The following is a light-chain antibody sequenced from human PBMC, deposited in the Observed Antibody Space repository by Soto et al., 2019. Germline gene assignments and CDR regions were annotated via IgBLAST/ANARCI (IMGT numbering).Light chain of an antibody. CDR3: QQLNSYPQT. CDR2: SAS. CDR1: QTIIGY. V-gene: IGKV1-39*01. Sequence: DIQMTQSPSSLSASIGDSVTITCRASQTIIGYLNWYQQKPGKPPKLLVYSASTLQSGVPSRFSGSGSGPDFTLTSSSLQPEDSATYFCQQLNSYPQTFGQGTRLEIK. J-gene: IGKJ5*01.